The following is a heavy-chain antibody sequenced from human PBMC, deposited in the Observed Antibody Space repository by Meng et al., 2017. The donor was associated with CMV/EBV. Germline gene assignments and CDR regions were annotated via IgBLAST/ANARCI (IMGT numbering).Heavy chain of an antibody. Sequence: GESLKISCAASGFTFSSYSMNWVRQAPGKGLEWVSSISSSSSYIYYADSVKGRFTISRDNAKNSLYPQMNSLRAEDTAVYYCARGSTDDNSWYYYWGQGTLVTVSS. D-gene: IGHD6-13*01. CDR1: GFTFSSYS. CDR2: ISSSSSYI. V-gene: IGHV3-21*01. CDR3: ARGSTDDNSWYYY. J-gene: IGHJ4*02.